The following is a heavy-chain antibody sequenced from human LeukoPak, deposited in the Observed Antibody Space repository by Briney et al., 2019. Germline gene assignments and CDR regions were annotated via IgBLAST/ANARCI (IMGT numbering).Heavy chain of an antibody. J-gene: IGHJ4*02. CDR2: INHSGST. D-gene: IGHD4-11*01. CDR3: ARATVTLGTDY. CDR1: GGSFSGYY. V-gene: IGHV4-34*01. Sequence: PSETLSLTCAVYGGSFSGYYWSWLRQPPGKGLEWIGEINHSGSTNYNPSLKSRVTISVDTSKNQFSLKLSSVTGADTAVYYCARATVTLGTDYWGQGTLVTVS.